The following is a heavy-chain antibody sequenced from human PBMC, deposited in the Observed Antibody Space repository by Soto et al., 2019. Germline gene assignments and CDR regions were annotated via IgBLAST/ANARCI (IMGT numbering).Heavy chain of an antibody. CDR1: GFTFSSYA. D-gene: IGHD2-15*01. CDR2: ISGSGGST. V-gene: IGHV3-23*01. J-gene: IGHJ3*02. Sequence: RGGSLRLSCAASGFTFSSYAMSWVRQAPGKGLEWVSAISGSGGSTYYADSVKGRFTISRDNSKNTLYLQMNSLRAEDTAVYYCANERPRVVVAAIELVDIWGQGTMVTVSS. CDR3: ANERPRVVVAAIELVDI.